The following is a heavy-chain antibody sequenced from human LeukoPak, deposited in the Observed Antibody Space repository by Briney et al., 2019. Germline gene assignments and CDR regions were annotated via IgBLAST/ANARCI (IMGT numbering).Heavy chain of an antibody. CDR3: ARDTVVAAGLFDY. CDR2: IYYSGST. V-gene: IGHV4-59*01. CDR1: GGSISSYY. J-gene: IGHJ4*02. Sequence: SETLSLTCTVSGGSISSYYWSWIRQPPGKGLEWIGYIYYSGSTNYNPSLKSRVTISVDTSKNQFSLKLSSVTAADTAVYYRARDTVVAAGLFDYWGQGTLVTVSS. D-gene: IGHD2-2*01.